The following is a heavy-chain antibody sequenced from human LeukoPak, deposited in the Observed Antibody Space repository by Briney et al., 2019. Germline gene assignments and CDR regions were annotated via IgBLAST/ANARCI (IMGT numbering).Heavy chain of an antibody. D-gene: IGHD6-19*01. V-gene: IGHV1-46*01. CDR2: INPSGGST. CDR1: GYTFTSYY. CDR3: ARVRIAVAGYRDAFDI. Sequence: ASVKVSCKASGYTFTSYYMHWVRQAPGQGLEWMGIINPSGGSTSYAQKFQGRVTMTRDTSTSTVYMELSSLRSEDTAVYYCARVRIAVAGYRDAFDIWGQGTMVTVSS. J-gene: IGHJ3*02.